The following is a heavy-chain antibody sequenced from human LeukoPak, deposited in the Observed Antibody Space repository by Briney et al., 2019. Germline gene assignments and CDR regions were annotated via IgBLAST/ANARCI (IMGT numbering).Heavy chain of an antibody. D-gene: IGHD2-15*01. J-gene: IGHJ4*02. CDR3: TRDFGDCSGGSCYSIGY. CDR1: GFTFGDYA. CDR2: IRSKAYGGTT. Sequence: PGGSLRLSCTASGFTFGDYAMSWFRQAPGKGLEWVGFIRSKAYGGTTEYAASVKGRFTISRDDSKSIAHLQMNSLKTEDTAVYYCTRDFGDCSGGSCYSIGYWGQGTLVTVSS. V-gene: IGHV3-49*03.